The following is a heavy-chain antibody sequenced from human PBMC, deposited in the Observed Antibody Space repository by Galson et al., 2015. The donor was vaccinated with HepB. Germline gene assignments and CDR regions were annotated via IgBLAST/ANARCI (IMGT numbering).Heavy chain of an antibody. CDR3: ARMYYYDSSGYYYYYYGMGV. D-gene: IGHD3-22*01. Sequence: SLRLSCAASGFSVSSNYMSWVRQAPGKGLEWVSVIYSGGSTYYADSVKGRFTISRHNSKNTLYLQMNSLRAEDTAVYYCARMYYYDSSGYYYYYYGMGVWGQGTTVTVSS. J-gene: IGHJ6*02. V-gene: IGHV3-53*04. CDR2: IYSGGST. CDR1: GFSVSSNY.